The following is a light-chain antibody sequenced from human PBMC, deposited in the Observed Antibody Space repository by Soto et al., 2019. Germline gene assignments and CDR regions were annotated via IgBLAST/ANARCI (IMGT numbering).Light chain of an antibody. CDR2: DAS. CDR1: QFVSSN. V-gene: IGKV3-11*01. CDR3: QQRSNRPLT. Sequence: EIVMTQSPVTLSVSPGERATLSCRASQFVSSNLAWYQQKPGQAPRLLIYDASNRATGLPARFSGSGSGTDFTLTISSLDPEDSAVYYCQQRSNRPLTFGQGTRLEIK. J-gene: IGKJ5*01.